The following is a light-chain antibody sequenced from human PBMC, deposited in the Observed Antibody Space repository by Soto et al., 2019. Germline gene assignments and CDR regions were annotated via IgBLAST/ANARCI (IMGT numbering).Light chain of an antibody. CDR2: AAS. CDR3: QQANRFPPTT. CDR1: QSIDNF. V-gene: IGKV1-39*01. Sequence: DIQITQSPTSLSSDLVGIVTITCRPSQSIDNFLNWYQQKPGKAPNLLIYAASSLQSGVSSRFSGSASGTEFTLTISSLQPEDFATYYCQQANRFPPTTFGQGTKVDIK. J-gene: IGKJ1*01.